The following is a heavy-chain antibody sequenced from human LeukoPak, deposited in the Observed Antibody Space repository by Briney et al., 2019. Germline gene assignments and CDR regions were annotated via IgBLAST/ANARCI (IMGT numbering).Heavy chain of an antibody. CDR2: IYPGDSDT. J-gene: IGHJ4*02. V-gene: IGHV5-51*01. CDR3: ARREYCGGDCYWDPFDH. Sequence: GESLKISCKGCGYSFTSYWIGWVRQMPGKGLEWRGRIYPGDSDTRYSPSFHGQVTISADKSINTAYLPWSSLKASDTAMYYCARREYCGGDCYWDPFDHWGQGPLVTVSS. CDR1: GYSFTSYW. D-gene: IGHD2-21*02.